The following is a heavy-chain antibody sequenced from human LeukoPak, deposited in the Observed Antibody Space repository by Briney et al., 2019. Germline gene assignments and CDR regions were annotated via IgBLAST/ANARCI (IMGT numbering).Heavy chain of an antibody. CDR2: ISWNSGSI. CDR1: GFTFDDYA. Sequence: GGSLRLSCAASGFTFDDYAMHWVRQAPGKGLEWVSGISWNSGSIGYADSVKGRFTISRDNAKNSLYLQMNSLRAEDTALYYCAKDIRVGATRYYYYYGMDVWGQGTTVTVSS. V-gene: IGHV3-9*01. J-gene: IGHJ6*02. CDR3: AKDIRVGATRYYYYYGMDV. D-gene: IGHD1-26*01.